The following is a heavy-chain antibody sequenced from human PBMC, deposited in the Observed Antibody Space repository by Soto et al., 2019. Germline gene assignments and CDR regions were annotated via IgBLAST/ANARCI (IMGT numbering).Heavy chain of an antibody. V-gene: IGHV1-8*01. D-gene: IGHD4-4*01. J-gene: IGHJ4*02. CDR2: VNPKSANT. CDR3: ARSPSWETTVTPYYFEY. CDR1: RYTFISYD. Sequence: ASVKVSCKASRYTFISYDINWVRQATGQGLEWMGWVNPKSANTGYAQNFQGRVTMTRNTSISTAYMELSSLRSEDTAVYYCARSPSWETTVTPYYFEYWGQGTLVTVSS.